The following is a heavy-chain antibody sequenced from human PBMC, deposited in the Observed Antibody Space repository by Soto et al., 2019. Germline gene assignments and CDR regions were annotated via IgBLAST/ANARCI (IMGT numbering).Heavy chain of an antibody. V-gene: IGHV1-46*01. Sequence: ASVKVSCKASGYTFTSYYFHWVRQAPGQGLEWMGVINPSGGSTTYAQKFQGRVTLTTDTSTSTAYMELRSLRSNDTAIYYCAMVDVYVTPSPQDVWGQGTTVTVSS. CDR2: INPSGGST. D-gene: IGHD3-16*01. J-gene: IGHJ6*02. CDR3: AMVDVYVTPSPQDV. CDR1: GYTFTSYY.